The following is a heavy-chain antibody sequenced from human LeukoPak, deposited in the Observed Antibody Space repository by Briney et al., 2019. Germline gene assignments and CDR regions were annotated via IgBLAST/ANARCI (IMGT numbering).Heavy chain of an antibody. D-gene: IGHD3-3*01. V-gene: IGHV3-30*02. CDR3: AKDWSGNYNWSDP. CDR1: GFTFSSYG. CDR2: IYPDGNNK. Sequence: GGTLRLSCAASGFTFSSYGMHWVRQAPGKGLEWVACIYPDGNNKDYADSVKGRFIISRDNSKNILFLQMNSLRAADTAVYYCAKDWSGNYNWSDPWGQGTLVTVSS. J-gene: IGHJ5*02.